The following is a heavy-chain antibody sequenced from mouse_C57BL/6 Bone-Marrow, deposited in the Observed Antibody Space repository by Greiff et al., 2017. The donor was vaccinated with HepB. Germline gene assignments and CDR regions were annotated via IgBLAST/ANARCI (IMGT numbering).Heavy chain of an antibody. V-gene: IGHV1-59*01. CDR3: ARLETAHIAY. CDR2: IDPSDSYT. CDR1: GYTFTSYW. J-gene: IGHJ3*01. D-gene: IGHD3-2*02. Sequence: QVQLQQPGAELVRPGPSVKLSCKASGYTFTSYWMHWVKQRPGQGLEWIGVIDPSDSYTNYNQKFKGKATLTVDTSSSTAYMQLSSLTSEDSAVYYCARLETAHIAYWGQGTLVTVSA.